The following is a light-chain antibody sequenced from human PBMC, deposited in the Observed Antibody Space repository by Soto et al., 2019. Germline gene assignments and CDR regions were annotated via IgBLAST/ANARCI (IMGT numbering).Light chain of an antibody. Sequence: TQSPGTLSLSPGERATLSCRASQSVSSDYLAWYQQKPGQPPRLLIYGASTRATGTPARFSGSGSGREFTLTISSLQSEDFGVYYCQQYKNWPLTFGQGTRLEIK. CDR1: QSVSSD. V-gene: IGKV3-15*01. J-gene: IGKJ5*01. CDR2: GAS. CDR3: QQYKNWPLT.